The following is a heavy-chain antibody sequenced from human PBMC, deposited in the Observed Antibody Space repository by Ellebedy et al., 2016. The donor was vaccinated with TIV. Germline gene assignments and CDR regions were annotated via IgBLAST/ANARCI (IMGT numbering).Heavy chain of an antibody. CDR2: IWYDGSNK. V-gene: IGHV3-33*08. CDR1: GFTFSSYG. J-gene: IGHJ3*02. Sequence: GESLKISCAASGFTFSSYGMHWVRQAPGKGLEWVAVIWYDGSNKYYADSVKGRFTISRDNSKNTQYLQMNSLRAEDTAVYYCARGYDFWSATLDAFDIWGQGTMVTVSS. D-gene: IGHD3-3*01. CDR3: ARGYDFWSATLDAFDI.